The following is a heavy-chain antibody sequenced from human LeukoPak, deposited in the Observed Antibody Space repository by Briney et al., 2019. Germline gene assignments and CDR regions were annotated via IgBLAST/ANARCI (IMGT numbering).Heavy chain of an antibody. Sequence: SETLSLTCAVYGGSFSGYYWSWIRQPPGKGLEWIGEINHSGSTNYNPSLKSRVTISVATSKNQFSLKLSSVTAADTAVYYCARASIAAAEYFDYWGQGTLVTVSS. V-gene: IGHV4-34*01. J-gene: IGHJ4*02. CDR3: ARASIAAAEYFDY. CDR2: INHSGST. CDR1: GGSFSGYY. D-gene: IGHD6-13*01.